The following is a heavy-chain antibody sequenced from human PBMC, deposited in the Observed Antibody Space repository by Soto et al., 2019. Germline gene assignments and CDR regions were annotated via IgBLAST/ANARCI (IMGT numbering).Heavy chain of an antibody. J-gene: IGHJ6*02. CDR2: ILSNDEE. V-gene: IGHV2-26*01. D-gene: IGHD2-15*01. Sequence: QVTLKESGPALVKPTETLTLTCTVSGFSLTDANVGVSWIRQPPGKALEWLAHILSNDEEVYSSSLTSRLTISKDASKGQVVLTMSNMQAADTGTYYCARIRGYCSGGSCYFYYYAMDVWGQGTTVTVS. CDR1: GFSLTDANVG. CDR3: ARIRGYCSGGSCYFYYYAMDV.